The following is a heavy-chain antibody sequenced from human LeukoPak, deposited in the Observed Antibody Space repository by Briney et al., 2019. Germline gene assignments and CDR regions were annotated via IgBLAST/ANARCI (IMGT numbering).Heavy chain of an antibody. V-gene: IGHV3-48*01. CDR1: GFTFSSYS. Sequence: GGSLRLSCAASGFTFSSYSMNWVRQAPGKGLEWVSYISSSSSTIYYADSVKGRFTISRDNAKNSLYLQMHSLRPEDTAVYYCARLDVSYYYYGMDVWGQGTTVIVSS. J-gene: IGHJ6*02. CDR3: ARLDVSYYYYGMDV. D-gene: IGHD2-2*03. CDR2: ISSSSSTI.